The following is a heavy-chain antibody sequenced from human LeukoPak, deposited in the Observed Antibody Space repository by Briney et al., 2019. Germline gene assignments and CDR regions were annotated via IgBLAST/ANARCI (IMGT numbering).Heavy chain of an antibody. D-gene: IGHD3-22*01. CDR3: ASSTSYYYDSSGYFEY. J-gene: IGHJ4*02. CDR2: LAYSGNT. V-gene: IGHV4-39*01. Sequence: SSETLSLTCTVSGGFIGSSSFYWAWIRQPPGKGLEWIGSLAYSGNTYYKSSLKSRVTLSVDASKNQFSLNLTSVTAADTALFYCASSTSYYYDSSGYFEYWGQGILVTVSS. CDR1: GGFIGSSSFY.